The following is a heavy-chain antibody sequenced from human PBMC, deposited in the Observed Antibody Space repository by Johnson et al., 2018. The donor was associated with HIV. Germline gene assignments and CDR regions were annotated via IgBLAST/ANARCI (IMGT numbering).Heavy chain of an antibody. CDR3: AKDREMATITFVEVAFDI. D-gene: IGHD5-24*01. CDR1: GFTFDDYA. V-gene: IGHV3-9*01. J-gene: IGHJ3*02. CDR2: LSWNSNTI. Sequence: VQLVESGGGLIQPGRSLRLSCAASGFTFDDYAMHWVRQTPGKGPEWISGLSWNSNTIGSADSVKGRFTISRDNARYSLYLQMNSLRAEDTALYYCAKDREMATITFVEVAFDIWGQGTMVTVSS.